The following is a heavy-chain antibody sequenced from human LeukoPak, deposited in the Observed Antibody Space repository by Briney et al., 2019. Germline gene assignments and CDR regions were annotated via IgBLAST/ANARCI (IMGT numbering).Heavy chain of an antibody. CDR3: ARDQYDTWSRRGNFDS. CDR1: GFTFGKYW. D-gene: IGHD3-3*01. V-gene: IGHV3-7*03. J-gene: IGHJ4*02. CDR2: IKLDGSEK. Sequence: GGSLRLSCVASGFTFGKYWMSWVRQAPEKGLEWVANIKLDGSEKNYVDSVKGRFTISRDNTKNSLYLQMNSLRAEDTAVFYCARDQYDTWSRRGNFDSWGQGTLVIVSS.